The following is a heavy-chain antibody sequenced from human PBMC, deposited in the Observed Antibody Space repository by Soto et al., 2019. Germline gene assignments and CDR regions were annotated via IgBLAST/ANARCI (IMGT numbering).Heavy chain of an antibody. V-gene: IGHV4-31*03. Sequence: LSLTCTVSGGSISSGGYYWSWIRQHPGKGLEWIGYIYYSGSTYYNPSLKSRVTISVDTSKNQFSLKLSCVTAADTAVYYCARLGYYDSSGYNLNAFDIWGQGTMVTVSS. CDR1: GGSISSGGYY. D-gene: IGHD3-22*01. CDR2: IYYSGST. J-gene: IGHJ3*02. CDR3: ARLGYYDSSGYNLNAFDI.